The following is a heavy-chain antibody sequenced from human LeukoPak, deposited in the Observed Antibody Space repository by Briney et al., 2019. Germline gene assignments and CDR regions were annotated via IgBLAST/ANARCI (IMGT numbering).Heavy chain of an antibody. CDR2: ISSSGSTM. CDR1: GFTFSDYY. CDR3: ARDGGAYYYDSSGYYYKESYYYGMDV. V-gene: IGHV3-11*01. Sequence: GGSLRLSCAASGFTFSDYYMSWIRQAPGKGLEWVSYISSSGSTMYYADSVKGRFTISRDNAKNSLYLQMNSLRAEDTAVYYCARDGGAYYYDSSGYYYKESYYYGMDVWGQGTTVTVSS. J-gene: IGHJ6*02. D-gene: IGHD3-22*01.